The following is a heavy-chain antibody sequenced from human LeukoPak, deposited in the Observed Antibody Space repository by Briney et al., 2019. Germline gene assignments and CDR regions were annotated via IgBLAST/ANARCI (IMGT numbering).Heavy chain of an antibody. Sequence: GGSLRLSCAASGFTFSSYWMSWVRQAPGRGLEGVANIKQDGSEKDYVDSVKGRFTISRDNAKNSLYLQVSSLRAEDTAVYYCVREGWEVARLGDTRFDIWGQGTMVTVSS. CDR2: IKQDGSEK. V-gene: IGHV3-7*01. CDR1: GFTFSSYW. D-gene: IGHD5-12*01. CDR3: VREGWEVARLGDTRFDI. J-gene: IGHJ3*02.